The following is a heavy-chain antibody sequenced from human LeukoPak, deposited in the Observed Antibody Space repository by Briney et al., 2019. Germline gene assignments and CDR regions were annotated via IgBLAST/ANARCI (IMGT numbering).Heavy chain of an antibody. J-gene: IGHJ6*03. Sequence: SETLSLTCTVSGGSISTSSYFWGWIRQPPGKGLEWIGSIYYRGNTYFNSSLKSRVTMSVDTSKNQFSLKLTSVTAADTAMYYCARDETYSSDWQSNHYYYYMDVWGIGTTVTVSS. CDR3: ARDETYSSDWQSNHYYYYMDV. CDR2: IYYRGNT. CDR1: GGSISTSSYF. V-gene: IGHV4-39*07. D-gene: IGHD6-19*01.